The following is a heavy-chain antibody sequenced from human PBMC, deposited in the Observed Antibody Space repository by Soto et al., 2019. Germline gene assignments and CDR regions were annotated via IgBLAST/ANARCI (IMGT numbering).Heavy chain of an antibody. V-gene: IGHV4-4*07. CDR1: GASICGFY. D-gene: IGHD1-1*01. Sequence: TSETLSLTCTVSGASICGFYWSWIRKSAGKGLEWIGRIYATGTTDYNPSLKSRVMMSVDTSKKQFSLKLRSVTAADTAVYYCVRDGTKTLRDWFDPWGQGISVTVSS. J-gene: IGHJ5*02. CDR2: IYATGTT. CDR3: VRDGTKTLRDWFDP.